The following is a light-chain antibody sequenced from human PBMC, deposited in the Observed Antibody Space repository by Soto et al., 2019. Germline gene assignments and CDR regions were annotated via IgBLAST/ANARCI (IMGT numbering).Light chain of an antibody. Sequence: DIQMTQSPSSLSASVGDRVTITCRASQSISSYLNWYQQKPGKAPKLPIYAASSLQSGVPSRFSGSGSGTDFTLTISSLQPEDFVTYYCQQSYSTPLTFGGGTKVEIK. CDR1: QSISSY. V-gene: IGKV1-39*01. CDR2: AAS. J-gene: IGKJ4*01. CDR3: QQSYSTPLT.